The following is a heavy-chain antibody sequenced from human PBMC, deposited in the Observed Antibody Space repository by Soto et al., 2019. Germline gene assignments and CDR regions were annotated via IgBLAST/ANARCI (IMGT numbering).Heavy chain of an antibody. CDR2: MNPNSGNT. J-gene: IGHJ4*02. V-gene: IGHV1-8*01. CDR1: GYTFTSYD. CDR3: ARVNANNPKDQNANDY. Sequence: ASVKVSCKASGYTFTSYDINWVRQATGQGLEWMGWMNPNSGNTGYAQKFQGRVTMTRNTSISTAYMELSSLRSEDTAVYYCARVNANNPKDQNANDYWGQGTLVTVSS. D-gene: IGHD2-8*01.